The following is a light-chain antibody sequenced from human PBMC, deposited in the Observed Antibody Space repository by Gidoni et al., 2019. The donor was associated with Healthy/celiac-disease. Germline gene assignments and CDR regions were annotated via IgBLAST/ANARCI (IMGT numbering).Light chain of an antibody. CDR2: GAS. V-gene: IGKV3-15*01. J-gene: IGKJ4*01. Sequence: EIVMTQSPATLSVSPGERATLSCRASQSVSSNVAWYQQKPGQAPSLLIYGASTRATGIPARFSGSGSGTEFTLTISSLQSEDFAVYYCQQYNNWPPLTFGGGTKVEIK. CDR3: QQYNNWPPLT. CDR1: QSVSSN.